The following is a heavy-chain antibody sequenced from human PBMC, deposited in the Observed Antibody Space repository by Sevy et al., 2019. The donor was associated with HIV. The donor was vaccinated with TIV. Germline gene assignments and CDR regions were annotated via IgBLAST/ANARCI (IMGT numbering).Heavy chain of an antibody. CDR3: ARGQWEHLY. D-gene: IGHD1-26*01. V-gene: IGHV4-34*01. CDR2: IIHTGNT. J-gene: IGHJ4*02. CDR1: GGSFSGFY. Sequence: SETLSLTCAVYGGSFSGFYWSWIRQPPGKGLGWIGEIIHTGNTNYNPSLKSRVTISVDTSKNQFSLNLTSVTAADTAVYYCARGQWEHLYWGQGTLVTVSS.